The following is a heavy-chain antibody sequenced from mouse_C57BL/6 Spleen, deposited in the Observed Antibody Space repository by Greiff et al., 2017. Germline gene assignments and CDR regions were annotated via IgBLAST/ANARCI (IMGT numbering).Heavy chain of an antibody. J-gene: IGHJ2*01. V-gene: IGHV1-69*01. D-gene: IGHD1-1*01. CDR1: GYTFTSYW. CDR3: ARRYRDYFDY. Sequence: VQLKQPGAELVMPGASVKLSCKASGYTFTSYWMHWVKQRPGQGLEWIGEIDPSDSYTNYNQKFKGKSTLTVDKSSSTAYMQLSSLTSEDSAVYYCARRYRDYFDYWGQGTTLTVSS. CDR2: IDPSDSYT.